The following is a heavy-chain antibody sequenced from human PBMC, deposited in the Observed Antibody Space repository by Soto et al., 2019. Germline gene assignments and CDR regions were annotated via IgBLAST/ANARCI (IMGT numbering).Heavy chain of an antibody. CDR3: IRAAAGSMALDY. D-gene: IGHD6-13*01. CDR1: GYSFTSYW. Sequence: GESLKISCKGSGYSFTSYWIGWVRQMPGKGLEWMGNIYPSDSDSRYSPSFRGHVINSADNSINTAYLQWSSLEASDTAMYYFIRAAAGSMALDYWGHGTLVT. J-gene: IGHJ4*01. CDR2: IYPSDSDS. V-gene: IGHV5-51*01.